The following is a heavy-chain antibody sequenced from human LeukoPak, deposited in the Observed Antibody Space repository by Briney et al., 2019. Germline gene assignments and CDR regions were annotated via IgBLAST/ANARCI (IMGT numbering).Heavy chain of an antibody. J-gene: IGHJ6*02. Sequence: SETLSLTCTVYAGSIGSSYWSWIRQPPGKGLEWIVYIYYSGSTYYNPSLKGRVTISVDTSKNQFSLKLSSVTAADTAVYYCARRRGSYYYGMDVWGQGTTVTVSS. V-gene: IGHV4-59*06. CDR2: IYYSGST. CDR1: AGSIGSSY. CDR3: ARRRGSYYYGMDV.